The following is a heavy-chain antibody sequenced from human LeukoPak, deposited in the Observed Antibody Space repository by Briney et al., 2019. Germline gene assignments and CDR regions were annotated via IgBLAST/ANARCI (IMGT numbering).Heavy chain of an antibody. Sequence: GGSLRLSCAASGFTFSSYGMHWVRQAPGKGLEWVAVIWYDGSNKYYADSVKGRFTISRDNSKNTLYLQMNSLRPEDTALYYCAKHFCTGLDCSLFDSWGQGTLVTVSS. V-gene: IGHV3-33*06. D-gene: IGHD3/OR15-3a*01. CDR1: GFTFSSYG. J-gene: IGHJ4*02. CDR2: IWYDGSNK. CDR3: AKHFCTGLDCSLFDS.